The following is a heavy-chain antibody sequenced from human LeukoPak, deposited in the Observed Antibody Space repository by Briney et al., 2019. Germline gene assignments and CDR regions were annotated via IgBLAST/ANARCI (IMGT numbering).Heavy chain of an antibody. Sequence: GGSLRLSCAASGFAFSNYGMSWVRQAPGKGLEWVSLISGNGANTDYADSVKGRFTISRDDAKNTLWLQMNSLRAEDTALYYCAKEGSSGMTVNNYFDYWGQGTLLTVSS. V-gene: IGHV3-23*01. CDR1: GFAFSNYG. CDR3: AKEGSSGMTVNNYFDY. J-gene: IGHJ4*02. CDR2: ISGNGANT. D-gene: IGHD6-19*01.